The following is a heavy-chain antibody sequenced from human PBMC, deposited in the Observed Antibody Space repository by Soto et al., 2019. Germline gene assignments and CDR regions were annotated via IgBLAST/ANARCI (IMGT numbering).Heavy chain of an antibody. CDR1: GFTFSDYY. V-gene: IGHV3-11*06. D-gene: IGHD6-13*01. J-gene: IGHJ6*02. CDR3: ASGGSSSWYGPYYYGMDV. CDR2: ISSSSSYT. Sequence: PGGSLRLSCAASGFTFSDYYMSWIRQAPGKGLEWVSYISSSSSYTNYADSVKGRFTISRDNAKNSLYLQMNSLRAEDTAVYYCASGGSSSWYGPYYYGMDVWGQGTTVTSP.